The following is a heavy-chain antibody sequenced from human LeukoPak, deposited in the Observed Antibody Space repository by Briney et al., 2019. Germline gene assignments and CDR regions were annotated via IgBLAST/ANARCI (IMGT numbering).Heavy chain of an antibody. D-gene: IGHD3-22*01. CDR2: ISSSSSYI. CDR1: GFTFSSYS. V-gene: IGHV3-21*06. CDR3: ARESPPQYSYDSSSYLGPMDAFDI. J-gene: IGHJ3*02. Sequence: PGGSLRLSCAASGFTFSSYSMNWVRQAPGKGLEWVSSISSSSSYIYYADSVKGRFTISRDNAKNSLYLQMNSLRAEDTAVYYCARESPPQYSYDSSSYLGPMDAFDIWGQGTMVTVSS.